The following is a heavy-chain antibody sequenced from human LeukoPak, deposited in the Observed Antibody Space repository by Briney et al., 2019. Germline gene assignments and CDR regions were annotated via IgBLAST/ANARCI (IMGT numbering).Heavy chain of an antibody. CDR1: GFTFSSYG. CDR2: IRYDGSNK. V-gene: IGHV3-30*02. Sequence: PGGSLRLSCAASGFTFSSYGMHWVRQAPGKGLEWVAFIRYDGSNKYYADSVKGRFTISRDNAKNSVYLQMNSLRAEDTALYYCARGGGSGWYLLLVYWGQGTLVTVSS. J-gene: IGHJ4*02. D-gene: IGHD6-19*01. CDR3: ARGGGSGWYLLLVY.